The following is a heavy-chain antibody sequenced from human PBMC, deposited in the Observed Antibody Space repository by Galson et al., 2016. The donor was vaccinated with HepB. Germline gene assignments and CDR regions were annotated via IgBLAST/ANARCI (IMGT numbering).Heavy chain of an antibody. D-gene: IGHD4-23*01. CDR1: GFSFSSYG. CDR3: APDHGGNPGPDY. CDR2: VSSDETNK. J-gene: IGHJ4*02. V-gene: IGHV3-30*03. Sequence: SLRLSCAASGFSFSSYGMHWVRQPPGKGLEWVALVSSDETNKFYADSVKGRFTISRDNSKNMLYLQMHNLRTGDTALYYCAPDHGGNPGPDYWAREPWSPSPQ.